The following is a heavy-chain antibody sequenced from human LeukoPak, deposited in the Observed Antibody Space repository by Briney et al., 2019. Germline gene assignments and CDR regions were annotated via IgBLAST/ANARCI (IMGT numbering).Heavy chain of an antibody. J-gene: IGHJ6*02. D-gene: IGHD5-12*01. CDR2: ISSNGGST. V-gene: IGHV3-64*01. CDR3: ARARYSGYYKYYYYGMDV. Sequence: GGSLRLSCAASGFTFSSYAMHWVRQAPGKGLEYVSAISSNGGSTYYANSVKGRFTISRDNSKNTLYLQMGSLRAEDMAVYYCARARYSGYYKYYYYGMDVWGQGTTVTVSS. CDR1: GFTFSSYA.